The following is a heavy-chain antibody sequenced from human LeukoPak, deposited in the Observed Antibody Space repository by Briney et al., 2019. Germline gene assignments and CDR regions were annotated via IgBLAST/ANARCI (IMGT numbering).Heavy chain of an antibody. D-gene: IGHD6-19*01. CDR1: GGSISTYY. J-gene: IGHJ4*02. V-gene: IGHV4-59*08. Sequence: SETLSLTCTVSGGSISTYYWSWIRQSPRKGLEWIGYIYYNGSPNYNPSLKSRVTISIDTSKNQFSLKLSSVTATDTAVYYCARHGSDWAFDFWGRGTLVTVSS. CDR2: IYYNGSP. CDR3: ARHGSDWAFDF.